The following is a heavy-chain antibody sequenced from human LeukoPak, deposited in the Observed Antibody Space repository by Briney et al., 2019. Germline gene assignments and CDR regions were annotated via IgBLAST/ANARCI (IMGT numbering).Heavy chain of an antibody. CDR3: ARGSCSTTNCPSFDY. D-gene: IGHD2-2*01. CDR1: GYSFTSYA. V-gene: IGHV1-3*01. Sequence: ASVKVSCKASGYSFTSYAIHWVRQAPGQRLEWMAWINGGNGNTKYSQKFQGRVTITRDTSASTAYMELSSLRSEDTAVYYCARGSCSTTNCPSFDYWGQGTLVTVSS. J-gene: IGHJ4*02. CDR2: INGGNGNT.